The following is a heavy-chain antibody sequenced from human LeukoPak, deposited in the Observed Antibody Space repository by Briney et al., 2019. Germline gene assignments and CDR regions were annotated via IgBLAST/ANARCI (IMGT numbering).Heavy chain of an antibody. D-gene: IGHD3-10*01. V-gene: IGHV3-23*01. J-gene: IGHJ5*02. CDR3: AKDSPVGFGELHNWFDP. CDR1: GFTFSSYA. CDR2: ISGSGGST. Sequence: GGSLRLSCAASGFTFSSYAMSWVRQAPGKGLEWVSAISGSGGSTYYADSVKGRFTISRDNSKNTLYLQMNSLRAGDTAVYYCAKDSPVGFGELHNWFDPWGQGTLVTVSS.